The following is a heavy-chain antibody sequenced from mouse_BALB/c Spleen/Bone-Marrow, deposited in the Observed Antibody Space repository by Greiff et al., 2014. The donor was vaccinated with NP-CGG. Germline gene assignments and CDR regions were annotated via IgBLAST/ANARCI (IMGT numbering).Heavy chain of an antibody. Sequence: QVQLQQSGAELVRPGASVKLSCKASGYTFTSYWINWVKQRPGQGLEWIGNIYPSDSYTNYNQKFKDKATLTVDKSSTTAYMQLSSPTSEDSAVYYCTRGGSSPYYFDYWGQGSTLTVFS. V-gene: IGHV1-69*02. CDR2: IYPSDSYT. J-gene: IGHJ2*01. D-gene: IGHD1-1*01. CDR1: GYTFTSYW. CDR3: TRGGSSPYYFDY.